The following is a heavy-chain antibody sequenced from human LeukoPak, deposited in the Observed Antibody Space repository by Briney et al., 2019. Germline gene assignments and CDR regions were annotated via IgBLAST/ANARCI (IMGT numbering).Heavy chain of an antibody. CDR2: ISYDGSNK. CDR1: GFTFSSYA. J-gene: IGHJ4*02. Sequence: GGSLRLSCAASGFTFSSYAMHWVRQAPGKGLEWVEVISYDGSNKYYADSVKGRFTISRDNSKNTLYLQMNSLRAEDTAVYYCARTGYYHDSSGYYPSPDYWGQGTLVTVSS. V-gene: IGHV3-30*04. D-gene: IGHD3-22*01. CDR3: ARTGYYHDSSGYYPSPDY.